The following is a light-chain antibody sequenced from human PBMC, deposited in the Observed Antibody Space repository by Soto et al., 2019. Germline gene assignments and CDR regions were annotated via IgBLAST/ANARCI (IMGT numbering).Light chain of an antibody. CDR1: SGHSTYT. Sequence: QLVLTQSPSASASLGASVKLTCTLRSGHSTYTIAWHQQQPEKGPRYLMNINSDGSHTKGDGIPDRFSGSSSGAERYLTISSLQSEDEADYYCQTWGTGYAVFGGGTQLTVL. J-gene: IGLJ7*01. CDR2: INSDGSH. V-gene: IGLV4-69*01. CDR3: QTWGTGYAV.